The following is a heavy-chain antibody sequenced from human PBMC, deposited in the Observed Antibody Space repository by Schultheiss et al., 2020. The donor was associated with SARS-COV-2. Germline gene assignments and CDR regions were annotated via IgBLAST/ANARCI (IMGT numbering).Heavy chain of an antibody. CDR2: INHGGTT. CDR1: GGSITSSSYY. V-gene: IGHV4-61*05. CDR3: ARFVVVRALPEWSWFDP. J-gene: IGHJ5*02. Sequence: SETLSLTCSVSGGSITSSSYYWSWIRQPAGKGLEWIGHINHGGTTNYNPSLESRVTLSIDGSQNQFSLSLNSVTAADTAVYYCARFVVVRALPEWSWFDPWGQGTLVTVSS. D-gene: IGHD2-21*01.